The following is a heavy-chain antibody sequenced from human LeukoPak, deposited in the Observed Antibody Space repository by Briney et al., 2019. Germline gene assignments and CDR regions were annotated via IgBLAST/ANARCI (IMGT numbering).Heavy chain of an antibody. Sequence: AGGSLRLSCAASGFTFNNYGMHWVRQAPGKGLEWGAFIRYDGGNEYYADAVKGRFTISRDNSRDTLYLQMNSLRAEDTAVYYCAKLAPIFDSSGYYHDYWGQGTLVTVSS. V-gene: IGHV3-30*02. CDR2: IRYDGGNE. D-gene: IGHD3-22*01. CDR1: GFTFNNYG. J-gene: IGHJ4*02. CDR3: AKLAPIFDSSGYYHDY.